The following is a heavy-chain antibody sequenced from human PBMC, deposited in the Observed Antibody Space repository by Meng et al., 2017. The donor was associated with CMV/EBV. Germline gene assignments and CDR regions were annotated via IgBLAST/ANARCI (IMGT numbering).Heavy chain of an antibody. CDR3: ARSRIQLWLHHYYYGMDV. D-gene: IGHD5-18*01. Sequence: ESLKISCKASGYTFTGYYMHWVRQAPGQGLEWMGWNNPNSGGTNYAQKFQGRVTMTRDTSISTAYMELSRLRSDDTAVYYCARSRIQLWLHHYYYGMDVWGQGTTVTVSS. CDR2: NNPNSGGT. J-gene: IGHJ6*02. V-gene: IGHV1-2*02. CDR1: GYTFTGYY.